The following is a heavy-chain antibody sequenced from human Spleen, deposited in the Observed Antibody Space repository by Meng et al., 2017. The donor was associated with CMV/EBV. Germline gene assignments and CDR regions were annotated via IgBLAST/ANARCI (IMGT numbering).Heavy chain of an antibody. CDR3: ARGHWLVYYFDY. CDR2: IYYSGST. D-gene: IGHD6-19*01. CDR1: GGSISSYY. Sequence: SETLSLTCTVSGGSISSYYWSWIRQSPGKGLEWIGYIYYSGSTNYNPSLKSRVTISVDTSKNQFSLKLSSVTAADTAVYFCARGHWLVYYFDYWGQGTLVTVSS. J-gene: IGHJ4*02. V-gene: IGHV4-59*01.